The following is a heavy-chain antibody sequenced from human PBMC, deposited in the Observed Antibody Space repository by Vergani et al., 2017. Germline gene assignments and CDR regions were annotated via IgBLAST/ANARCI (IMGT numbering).Heavy chain of an antibody. Sequence: VQLVESGGGVVQPGRSLRLSCAASGFTFSSYWMSWVRQAPGKGLEWVANIKQDGSEKYYVDSVKGRFTISRDNAKNSLYLQMYSLRAVDTAVYYCAREGYCSSTSCSYFDYWGQGTLVTVSS. J-gene: IGHJ4*02. CDR1: GFTFSSYW. CDR2: IKQDGSEK. CDR3: AREGYCSSTSCSYFDY. D-gene: IGHD2-2*01. V-gene: IGHV3-7*01.